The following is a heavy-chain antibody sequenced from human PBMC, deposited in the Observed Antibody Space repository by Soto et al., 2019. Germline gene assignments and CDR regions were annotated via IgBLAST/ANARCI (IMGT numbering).Heavy chain of an antibody. V-gene: IGHV4-34*01. CDR1: GGSFSGYY. CDR3: ARGPLYCSGGSCYSSSLSS. D-gene: IGHD2-15*01. J-gene: IGHJ5*02. CDR2: INHSGST. Sequence: QVQLQQWGAGLLKPSETLSLTCAVYGGSFSGYYWSWIRQPPGKGLEWIGEINHSGSTNYNPSLNSRVTKSVDTSKNQFSLKLSSVTAADTAVYYCARGPLYCSGGSCYSSSLSSWGQGTLVTVSS.